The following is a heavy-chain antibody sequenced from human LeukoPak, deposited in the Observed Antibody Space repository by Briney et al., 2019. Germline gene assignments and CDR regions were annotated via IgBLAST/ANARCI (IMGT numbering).Heavy chain of an antibody. CDR2: IYYSGTT. Sequence: NASETLSLTCTVSGGSISNYYWNWIRQPPGKGLELIGYIYYSGTTNYNPSLKSRVSMSVDTSKNQFSLKLSSVTAADTAVYYCARRWDYGGIWDYWGQGTLVTVSS. J-gene: IGHJ4*02. D-gene: IGHD4-23*01. V-gene: IGHV4-59*01. CDR3: ARRWDYGGIWDY. CDR1: GGSISNYY.